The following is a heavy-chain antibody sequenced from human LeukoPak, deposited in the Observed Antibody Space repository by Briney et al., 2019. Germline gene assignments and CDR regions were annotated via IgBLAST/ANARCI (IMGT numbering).Heavy chain of an antibody. V-gene: IGHV3-23*01. D-gene: IGHD6-19*01. CDR3: AKGYSSGWSSYYYYGMDV. J-gene: IGHJ6*02. CDR1: GFTFSTYA. CDR2: ISGNGGSS. Sequence: PGGSLRLSCAASGFTFSTYAMSWVRQAPGKGLEWVSVISGNGGSSYYTDSVKGRFTISRDNSKNTLYLQMNSLRAEDTAVYYCAKGYSSGWSSYYYYGMDVWGQGTTVTVSS.